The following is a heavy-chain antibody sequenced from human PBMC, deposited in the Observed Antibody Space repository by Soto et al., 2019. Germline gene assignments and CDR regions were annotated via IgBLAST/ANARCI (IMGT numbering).Heavy chain of an antibody. Sequence: SETLSLTCTVSAGSLSSYYWSWIPQPPRKGLEWIGYIYYSGSTNYNPSLKSRVTISVDTSKNQFSLKLSSVTAADTAVYYCARQSYYDFCSGYYSPSYYYYMDVCGKGTTVTVS. CDR1: AGSLSSYY. CDR2: IYYSGST. D-gene: IGHD3-3*01. CDR3: ARQSYYDFCSGYYSPSYYYYMDV. J-gene: IGHJ6*03. V-gene: IGHV4-59*08.